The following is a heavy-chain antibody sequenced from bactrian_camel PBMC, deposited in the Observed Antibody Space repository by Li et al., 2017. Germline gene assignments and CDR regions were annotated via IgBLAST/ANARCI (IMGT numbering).Heavy chain of an antibody. Sequence: VQLVESGGGSVQAGGSLTLSCAASGLVCPFWSMAWFRQAPGREREGVARIDSRGTTEYVDSVKGRFTISKDNAKNTLYLQMNSLKPEDTAMYYCAATRAGLFRGCTDYDFWGQGTQVTVS. CDR3: AATRAGLFRGCTDYDF. CDR1: GLVCPFWS. V-gene: IGHV3S63*01. D-gene: IGHD3*01. J-gene: IGHJ4*01. CDR2: IDSRGTT.